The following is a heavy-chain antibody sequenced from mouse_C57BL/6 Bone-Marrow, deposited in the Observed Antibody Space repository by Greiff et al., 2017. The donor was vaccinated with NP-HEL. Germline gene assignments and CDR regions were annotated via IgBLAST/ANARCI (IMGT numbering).Heavy chain of an antibody. Sequence: VQLQQSGPELVKPGASVKISCKASGYAFSSSWMNWVKQRPGKGLEWIGRIYPGDGDTNYNGKFKGKATLTADKSSSTAYMQLSSLTSEDSAVYFCAREVDGYYVAYWGQGTLVTVSA. CDR2: IYPGDGDT. J-gene: IGHJ3*01. CDR1: GYAFSSSW. D-gene: IGHD2-3*01. V-gene: IGHV1-82*01. CDR3: AREVDGYYVAY.